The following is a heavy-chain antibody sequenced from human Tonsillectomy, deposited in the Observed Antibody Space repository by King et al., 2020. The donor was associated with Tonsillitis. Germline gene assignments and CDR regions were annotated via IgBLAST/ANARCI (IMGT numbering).Heavy chain of an antibody. D-gene: IGHD3-22*01. CDR2: IIPILGIA. CDR3: AKLEGYYDSSGYYPDDAVDI. CDR1: GGTFSSYA. V-gene: IGHV1-69*04. Sequence: QLVQSGAEVKKPGSSVKVSCKASGGTFSSYAISWVRQAPGQGLEWMGRIIPILGIANYAQKFQGRVTITADKSTSTAYMELSSLRSEEPAVYYCAKLEGYYDSSGYYPDDAVDIWGQGTMVTVSS. J-gene: IGHJ3*02.